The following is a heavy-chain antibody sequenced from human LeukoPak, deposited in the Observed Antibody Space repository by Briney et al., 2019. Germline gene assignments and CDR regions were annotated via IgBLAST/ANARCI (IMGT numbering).Heavy chain of an antibody. CDR2: INHSGST. CDR3: ARDRHILAAAGTYYYYGMDV. CDR1: GGSFSGYY. V-gene: IGHV4-34*01. J-gene: IGHJ6*02. D-gene: IGHD6-13*01. Sequence: SETLSLTCAVYGGSFSGYYWSWIRQPPGKGLEWIGEINHSGSTNYNPSLKSRVTISVDTSKNQFSLKLSSVTAADTAVYYCARDRHILAAAGTYYYYGMDVWGQGTTVTVSS.